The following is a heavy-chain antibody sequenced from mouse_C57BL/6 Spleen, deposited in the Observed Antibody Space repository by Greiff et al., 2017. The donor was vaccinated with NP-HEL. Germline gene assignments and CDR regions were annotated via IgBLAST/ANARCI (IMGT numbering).Heavy chain of an antibody. CDR1: GYTFTSYW. CDR3: AMDYGSSGDAMDY. D-gene: IGHD1-1*01. Sequence: QVQLKQPGAELVMPGASVKLSCKASGYTFTSYWMHWVKQRPGQGLEWIGEIDPSDSYTNYNQKFKGKATLTVDKSSSTAYMQLSSLTSEDSAVYYCAMDYGSSGDAMDYWGQGTSVTVSS. J-gene: IGHJ4*01. CDR2: IDPSDSYT. V-gene: IGHV1-69*01.